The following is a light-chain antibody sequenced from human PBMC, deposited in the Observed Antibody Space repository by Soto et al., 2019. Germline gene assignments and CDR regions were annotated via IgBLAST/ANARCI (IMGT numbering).Light chain of an antibody. CDR3: QQYGSSPSWT. CDR1: QSVSSSY. V-gene: IGKV3-20*01. Sequence: MVKQSPGAVSLSTGERATLSCRASQSVSSSYLAWYQQKPGQAPRLLIYGASSRATGIPDRFSGSGSGTDFTLTISRLEPEDFAVYYCQQYGSSPSWTFGQGGKV. CDR2: GAS. J-gene: IGKJ1*01.